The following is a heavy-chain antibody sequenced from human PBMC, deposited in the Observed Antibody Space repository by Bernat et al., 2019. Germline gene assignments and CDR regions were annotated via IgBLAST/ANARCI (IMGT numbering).Heavy chain of an antibody. Sequence: QVQLQESGPGLVKPSETLSLTCAVSGYSISSGYYWGWIRQPPGKGLEWIGSIYHSGSTYYNSSLKSRVTISVDTSKNQFSLKLSSVTAADTAVYYCARAAVGCSPTYTYYFDYWGQGTLVTASS. CDR3: ARAAVGCSPTYTYYFDY. D-gene: IGHD1-26*01. V-gene: IGHV4-38-2*01. CDR2: IYHSGST. CDR1: GYSISSGYY. J-gene: IGHJ4*02.